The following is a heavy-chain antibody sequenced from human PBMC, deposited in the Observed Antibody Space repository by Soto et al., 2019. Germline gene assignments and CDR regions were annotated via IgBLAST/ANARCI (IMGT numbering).Heavy chain of an antibody. CDR2: IYYRGST. D-gene: IGHD4-17*01. CDR3: ARDYGDNLLYYLDY. V-gene: IGHV4-39*02. CDR1: GASISSGDHY. J-gene: IGHJ4*02. Sequence: SETMSLTYTVSGASISSGDHYWSWIRQSPGKGLEWIGCIYYRGSTYYNPSLKSRVTISVDTSKNQFSLKLSSVTAADTAVYYCARDYGDNLLYYLDYRGQGTLVTVSS.